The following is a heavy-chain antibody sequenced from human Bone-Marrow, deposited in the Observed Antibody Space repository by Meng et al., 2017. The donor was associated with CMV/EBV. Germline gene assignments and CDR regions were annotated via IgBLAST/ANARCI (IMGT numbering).Heavy chain of an antibody. D-gene: IGHD2-2*01. Sequence: ASVKVSCKASGYTFTGYYMYWVRQAPGQGLEWMGWINPNSGGTNFAQKFQGRVTMTRDTSISTAYMELSRLRSDDTAVYYCARGLGCSSTSCYARIPYNWFDPWGQGPRVTGSS. CDR3: ARGLGCSSTSCYARIPYNWFDP. CDR1: GYTFTGYY. V-gene: IGHV1-2*02. J-gene: IGHJ5*02. CDR2: INPNSGGT.